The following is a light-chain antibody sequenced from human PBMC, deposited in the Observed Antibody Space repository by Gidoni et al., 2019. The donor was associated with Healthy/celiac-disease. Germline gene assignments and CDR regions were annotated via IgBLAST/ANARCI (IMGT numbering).Light chain of an antibody. V-gene: IGLV2-11*01. CDR2: DVS. Sequence: QSALTQPRSASGSPGQSVTISCTGTSSDVGGYNYVSWYQQHPGKAPKLMIYDVSKRPSGVPDRFSGSKSGNTASLTISGLQAEDEADYYCCSYAGSHVVFGEGTKLTVL. CDR3: CSYAGSHVV. J-gene: IGLJ2*01. CDR1: SSDVGGYNY.